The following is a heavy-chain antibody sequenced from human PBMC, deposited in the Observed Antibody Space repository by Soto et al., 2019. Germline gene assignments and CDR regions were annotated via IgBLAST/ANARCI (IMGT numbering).Heavy chain of an antibody. CDR3: ARGRGGYYDSSGYYYR. D-gene: IGHD3-22*01. J-gene: IGHJ4*02. CDR1: GGSFSGYY. CDR2: INHSGST. V-gene: IGHV4-34*01. Sequence: QVQLQQWGAGLLKPSETLSLTCAVYGGSFSGYYWSWIRQPPGKGLEWIGEINHSGSTNYNPSLKSRVTISVDTSKNQFSLELSSVTAADTAVYYCARGRGGYYDSSGYYYRWGQGTLVTVSS.